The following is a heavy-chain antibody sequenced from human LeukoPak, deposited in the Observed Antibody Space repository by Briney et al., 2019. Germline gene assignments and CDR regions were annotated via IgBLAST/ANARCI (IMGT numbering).Heavy chain of an antibody. D-gene: IGHD3-10*01. CDR1: GGSISSGGYY. J-gene: IGHJ4*02. Sequence: SQTLSLTCTVSGGSISSGGYYWSWIRQHPRKGLEWIGYIYYSGSTYYNPSLKSRVTISVDTSKNQFSLKLSSVTAADTAVYYCARGGITMVRGAVDYWGQGTLVTVSS. CDR3: ARGGITMVRGAVDY. V-gene: IGHV4-31*03. CDR2: IYYSGST.